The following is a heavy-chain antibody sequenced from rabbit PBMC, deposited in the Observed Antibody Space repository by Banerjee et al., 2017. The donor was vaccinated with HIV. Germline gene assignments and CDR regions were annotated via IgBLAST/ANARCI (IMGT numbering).Heavy chain of an antibody. CDR1: GFSFSNNYV. D-gene: IGHD8-1*01. Sequence: QEQLEESGGGLVKPEGSLTLTCKASGFSFSNNYVMCWVRQAPGKGLEYIGYISYGGRTYYATWVNGRFTISRDNAQNTVDLQMNSLTAADTATYFCAREGAGSSYYFDLWGPGTLVTVS. V-gene: IGHV1S45*01. CDR2: ISYGGRT. J-gene: IGHJ4*01. CDR3: AREGAGSSYYFDL.